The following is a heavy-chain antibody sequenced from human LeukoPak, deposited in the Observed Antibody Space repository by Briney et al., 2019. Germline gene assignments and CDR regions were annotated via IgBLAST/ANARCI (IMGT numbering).Heavy chain of an antibody. V-gene: IGHV4-59*12. CDR1: GGSISSYY. CDR3: ARGRSYGYWSGSFDY. CDR2: IYYSGST. Sequence: SETLSLTCTVSGGSISSYYWSWIRQPPGKGLEWIGYIYYSGSTNYNPSLKSRVTISVDTSKNQFSLKLSSVTAADTAVYYCARGRSYGYWSGSFDYWGQGTLVTVSS. D-gene: IGHD5-18*01. J-gene: IGHJ4*02.